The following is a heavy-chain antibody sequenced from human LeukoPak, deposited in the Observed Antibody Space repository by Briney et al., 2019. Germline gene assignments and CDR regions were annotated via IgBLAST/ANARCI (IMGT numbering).Heavy chain of an antibody. CDR3: ARYCTNGVCPAYYFDY. D-gene: IGHD2-8*01. CDR1: GFTFSSYW. V-gene: IGHV3-21*01. Sequence: PGGSLRLSCAASGFTFSSYWMNWARQAPGKGLEWVSSITSSSSYIYYADSVKGRFTISRDNAKNSLYLQMNNLRAEDTAVYYCARYCTNGVCPAYYFDYWGQGTLVTVSS. J-gene: IGHJ4*02. CDR2: ITSSSSYI.